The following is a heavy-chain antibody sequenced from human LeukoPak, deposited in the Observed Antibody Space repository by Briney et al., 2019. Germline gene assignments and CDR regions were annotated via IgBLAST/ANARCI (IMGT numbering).Heavy chain of an antibody. CDR3: ATQKTPRRSLNWYFDL. CDR2: FDPEDGET. Sequence: ASVKVSCKVTGYTLTELSMHWVRQARGKGIEWMGGFDPEDGETIYAQKFQGRVTMTEDTSTDTAYMELSSLRSEDTAVYYCATQKTPRRSLNWYFDLWGRGTLDTVSS. CDR1: GYTLTELS. J-gene: IGHJ2*01. V-gene: IGHV1-24*01. D-gene: IGHD2-15*01.